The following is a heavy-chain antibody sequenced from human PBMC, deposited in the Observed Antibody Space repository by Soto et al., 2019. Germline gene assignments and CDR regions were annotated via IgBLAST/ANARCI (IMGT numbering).Heavy chain of an antibody. CDR3: AINYYDSSAYLY. J-gene: IGHJ4*02. CDR1: GHTLINYY. D-gene: IGHD3-22*01. Sequence: QVQLVQSGAEVKKPGASVKVSCKASGHTLINYYMHWVRQAPGQGLDWLGKIDPSGNGTSYAERFQVRITLTSDKSTNTVYVELSSLRSEDTAIYYCAINYYDSSAYLYWGQGTLVTVSS. CDR2: IDPSGNGT. V-gene: IGHV1-46*01.